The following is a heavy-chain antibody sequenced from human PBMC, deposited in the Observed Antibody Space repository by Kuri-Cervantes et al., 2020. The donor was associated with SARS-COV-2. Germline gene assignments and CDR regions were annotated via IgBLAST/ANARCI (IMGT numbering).Heavy chain of an antibody. CDR1: GASISSNTYY. Sequence: SETLSLTCSVSGASISSNTYYWGWIRQPPGKGLEWIGSVSYTGNTYLNPSLKSRVTISVHTSKTQFSLNLSSMTVADTAVYYCARQVELSLDEYGMDIWGQGTTVTVSS. V-gene: IGHV4-39*01. J-gene: IGHJ6*02. D-gene: IGHD1-7*01. CDR3: ARQVELSLDEYGMDI. CDR2: VSYTGNT.